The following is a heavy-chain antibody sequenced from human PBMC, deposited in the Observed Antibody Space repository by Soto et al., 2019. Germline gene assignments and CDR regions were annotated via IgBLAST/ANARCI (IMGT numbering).Heavy chain of an antibody. V-gene: IGHV4-59*01. CDR2: IYYSGST. Sequence: SETLSLTCTVSGGSISSYYWSWIRQPPGKGLEWIGYIYYSGSTNYNPSLKSRVTISVDTSKNQFSLKLSSVTAADTAVYYCARTFGVVRDYYYYYMDVWGKGTTVTVSS. J-gene: IGHJ6*03. D-gene: IGHD3-3*01. CDR1: GGSISSYY. CDR3: ARTFGVVRDYYYYYMDV.